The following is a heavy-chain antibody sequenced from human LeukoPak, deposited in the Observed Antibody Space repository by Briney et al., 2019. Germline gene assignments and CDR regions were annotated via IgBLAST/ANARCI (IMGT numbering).Heavy chain of an antibody. CDR1: GGSMSGYY. D-gene: IGHD6-25*01. Sequence: SETLSLACTVSGGSMSGYYWSWIRQPPGKGLDWIAYIYYTGSTNYNPSLKSRVTISVDTSKNQFSLKLSSVTAADTAVYYCARVTPIAAAGSDYFDYWGQGTLVTVSS. CDR3: ARVTPIAAAGSDYFDY. V-gene: IGHV4-59*01. CDR2: IYYTGST. J-gene: IGHJ4*02.